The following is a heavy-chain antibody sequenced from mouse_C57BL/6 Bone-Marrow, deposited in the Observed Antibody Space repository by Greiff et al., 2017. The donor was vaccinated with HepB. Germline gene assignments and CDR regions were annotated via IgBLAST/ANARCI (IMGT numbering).Heavy chain of an antibody. V-gene: IGHV5-16*01. D-gene: IGHD2-4*01. CDR3: ARVDYGGYFDY. CDR2: INYDGSST. J-gene: IGHJ2*01. Sequence: DVQLVESEGGLVQPGSSMKLSCTASGFTFSDYYMAWVRQVPEKGLEWVANINYDGSSTYYLDSLKSRFIISRDNAKNILYLQMSSLKSEDTASYYCARVDYGGYFDYWGQGTTLTVSS. CDR1: GFTFSDYY.